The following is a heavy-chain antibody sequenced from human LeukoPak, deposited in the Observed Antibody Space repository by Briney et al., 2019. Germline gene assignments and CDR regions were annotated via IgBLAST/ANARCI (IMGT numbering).Heavy chain of an antibody. V-gene: IGHV1-69*13. Sequence: SVKVSCKASGYTFTSYGISWVRQAPGQGLEWMGGIIPIFGTTNYAPKFQGRVTFTADESTSTVYMELSSLRSEDTAVYYCARVGGGSSTWYGWFDPWGQGTLVTVSS. CDR3: ARVGGGSSTWYGWFDP. CDR1: GYTFTSYG. D-gene: IGHD6-13*01. J-gene: IGHJ5*02. CDR2: IIPIFGTT.